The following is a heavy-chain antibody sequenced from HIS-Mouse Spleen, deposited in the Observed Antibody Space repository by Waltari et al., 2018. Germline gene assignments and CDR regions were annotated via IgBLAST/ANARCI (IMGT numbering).Heavy chain of an antibody. V-gene: IGHV4-34*01. CDR2: INHSGST. D-gene: IGHD6-13*01. CDR1: GGSFSGYY. CDR3: AREIPYSSSWYDWYFDL. Sequence: QVQLQQWGTGLLKPSETLSLTCAVYGGSFSGYYWSWIRQPPGKGLEWIGEINHSGSTNSNPSLKSRVTISVDTSKNQFSLKLSSVTAADTAVYYCAREIPYSSSWYDWYFDLWGRGTLVTVSS. J-gene: IGHJ2*01.